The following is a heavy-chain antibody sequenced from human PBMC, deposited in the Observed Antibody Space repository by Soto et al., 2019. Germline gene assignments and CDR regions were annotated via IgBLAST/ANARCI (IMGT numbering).Heavy chain of an antibody. CDR1: GFTFSNYG. CDR2: IWYDGSNK. J-gene: IGHJ4*02. D-gene: IGHD3-10*01. Sequence: GGSLRLSCAASGFTFSNYGMHWVRQAPGKGLEWVAIIWYDGSNKYYADSVKGRFTISRDNSKNTVYLQMNSLRAEDTAMYYCAAGEPLNYRGQGTLVTVSS. CDR3: AAGEPLNY. V-gene: IGHV3-33*01.